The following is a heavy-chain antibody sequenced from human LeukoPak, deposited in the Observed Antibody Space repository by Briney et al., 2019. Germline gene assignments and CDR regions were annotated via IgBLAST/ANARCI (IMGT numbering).Heavy chain of an antibody. D-gene: IGHD3-22*01. V-gene: IGHV3-23*01. CDR2: ISGSGGST. J-gene: IGHJ4*02. Sequence: GGSLRLSCAASGFTFSSYAMGWVRQAPGKGLEWVSAISGSGGSTYYADSVKGRFTISRDNSKNTLYLQMNSLRAEDTAVYYCAKDLPVYYDSSGYFPHNDYWGQGTLVTVSS. CDR1: GFTFSSYA. CDR3: AKDLPVYYDSSGYFPHNDY.